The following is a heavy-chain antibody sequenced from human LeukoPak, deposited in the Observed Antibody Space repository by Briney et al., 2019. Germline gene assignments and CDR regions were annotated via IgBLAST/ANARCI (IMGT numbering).Heavy chain of an antibody. J-gene: IGHJ3*02. Sequence: GASVKLSCKVSGYTLAELSMPWGGEAPGKRLGWLGGFDPDNGETIYAQKVQGRVTMTEDTSTDTAYMELSSVRSEDTAVYYCATRLAYCGGDCYNDAFDMWGQGTLVTVSS. CDR2: FDPDNGET. CDR1: GYTLAELS. D-gene: IGHD2-21*02. CDR3: ATRLAYCGGDCYNDAFDM. V-gene: IGHV1-24*01.